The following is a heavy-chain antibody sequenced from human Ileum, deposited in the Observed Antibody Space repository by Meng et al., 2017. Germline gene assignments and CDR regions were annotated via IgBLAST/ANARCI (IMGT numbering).Heavy chain of an antibody. CDR3: ARDHWGSLDY. V-gene: IGHV4-61*01. Sequence: QVQLQESGPGQVRPSETLSLICTVSGASVTTSHYHWGWIRQPPGKGLEWIGYASTNYNPSLKSRLTISLDTSKNQVSLKLTSVTAADTAVYYCARDHWGSLDYWGQGILVTVSS. CDR2: AST. CDR1: GASVTTSHYH. J-gene: IGHJ4*02. D-gene: IGHD7-27*01.